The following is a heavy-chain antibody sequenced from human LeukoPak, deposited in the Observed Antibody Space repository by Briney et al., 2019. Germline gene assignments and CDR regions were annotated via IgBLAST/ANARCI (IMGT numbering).Heavy chain of an antibody. D-gene: IGHD3-3*01. CDR1: GYTFTGYY. CDR2: IIPIFGTA. Sequence: ASVKVSCKAAGYTFTGYYMHWVRQAPGQGLEWMGGIIPIFGTANYAQKFQGRVTITADKSTSTAYMELSSLRSEDTAVYYCARGSLAYDSWGQGTLVTVSS. CDR3: ARGSLAYDS. J-gene: IGHJ4*02. V-gene: IGHV1-69*06.